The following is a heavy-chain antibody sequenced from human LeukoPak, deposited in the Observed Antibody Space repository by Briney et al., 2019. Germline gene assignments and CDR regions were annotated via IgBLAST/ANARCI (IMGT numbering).Heavy chain of an antibody. CDR3: ARDQEGFDY. Sequence: ASVKVSCKASGYTFTSNYIHWVRQAPGQGLEWMGMIYPRDGSTSYAQKFQGRVTVTRDTSTSTVHMELSGLRSEDTAVYYCARDQEGFDYWGQGTLVSVSS. CDR1: GYTFTSNY. V-gene: IGHV1-46*01. J-gene: IGHJ4*02. CDR2: IYPRDGST.